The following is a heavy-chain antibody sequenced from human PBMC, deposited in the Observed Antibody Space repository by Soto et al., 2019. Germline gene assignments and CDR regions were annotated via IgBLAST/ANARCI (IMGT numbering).Heavy chain of an antibody. Sequence: SETLSLTCTVSGGSISSGGYYWSWIRQHPGKGLEWIGYIYYSGSTYYNPSLKSRVTISVDTSKNQFSLKLSSVTAADTAVYYCAREESKEYYMDVWGKGTTVTVSS. CDR1: GGSISSGGYY. J-gene: IGHJ6*03. CDR3: AREESKEYYMDV. CDR2: IYYSGST. V-gene: IGHV4-31*03.